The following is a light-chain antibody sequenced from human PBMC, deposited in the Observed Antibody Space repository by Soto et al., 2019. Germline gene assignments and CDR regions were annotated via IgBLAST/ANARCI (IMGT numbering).Light chain of an antibody. Sequence: SVLTQPPSASGTPGQRVTISCSGSNSNIGRNTVNWYQQLPGTAPKLLIYRNNQRPSGVPDRFSGSKSGTSASLAISGLQSDDESDYYCASWDDGLTGYVFGTGTKVTVL. CDR2: RNN. V-gene: IGLV1-44*01. J-gene: IGLJ1*01. CDR3: ASWDDGLTGYV. CDR1: NSNIGRNT.